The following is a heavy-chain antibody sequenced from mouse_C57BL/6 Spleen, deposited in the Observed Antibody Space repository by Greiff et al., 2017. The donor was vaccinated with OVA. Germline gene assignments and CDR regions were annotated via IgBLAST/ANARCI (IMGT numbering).Heavy chain of an antibody. CDR3: VKTGKDGNYGFAY. CDR1: GFTFSDYG. D-gene: IGHD2-1*01. V-gene: IGHV5-15*01. J-gene: IGHJ3*01. Sequence: EVQLQESGGGLVQPGGSLKLSCAASGFTFSDYGMAWVRQAPRKGPEWVAFISNLAYSIYYADTVTGRFTISRENAKNTLYLEMSSLRSEDTAMYYCVKTGKDGNYGFAYWGQGTLVTVSA. CDR2: ISNLAYSI.